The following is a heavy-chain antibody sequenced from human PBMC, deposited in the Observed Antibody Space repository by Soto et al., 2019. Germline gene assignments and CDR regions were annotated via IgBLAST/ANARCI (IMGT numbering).Heavy chain of an antibody. D-gene: IGHD6-13*01. CDR3: AGARSSSWYRGGFDP. CDR2: ISSSSSYI. CDR1: GFTFSSYS. J-gene: IGHJ5*02. Sequence: EVQLVESGGGLVKPGGSLRLSCAASGFTFSSYSMNWVRQAPGKGLEWVSSISSSSSYIYYADSVKGRFTISRDNAKNSLELQMNRLRAEETAVYYCAGARSSSWYRGGFDPWGQGTLVTVSS. V-gene: IGHV3-21*01.